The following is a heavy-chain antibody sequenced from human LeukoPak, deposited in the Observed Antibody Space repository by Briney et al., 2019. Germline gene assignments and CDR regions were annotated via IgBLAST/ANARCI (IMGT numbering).Heavy chain of an antibody. CDR3: AKDGISSIPFDN. D-gene: IGHD6-13*01. J-gene: IGHJ4*02. CDR2: ISGDGGST. CDR1: GFTFDDYA. V-gene: IGHV3-43*02. Sequence: GGSLRLSCAASGFTFDDYAMHWVRQTPGKGLEWVSLISGDGGSTYYADSVKGRFTISRDNSKNSLYLQMNSLRTEDTALYYCAKDGISSIPFDNWCQGTLVTVSS.